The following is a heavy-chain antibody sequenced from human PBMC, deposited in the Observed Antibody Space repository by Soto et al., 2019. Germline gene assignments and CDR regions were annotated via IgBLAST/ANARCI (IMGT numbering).Heavy chain of an antibody. J-gene: IGHJ5*02. V-gene: IGHV3-23*01. Sequence: GGSLRLSCVAPGFPLNNYGMNGVRQAPGKGLEWVSFISDSGYTTYYADSVKGRFTISRDNSKNTLYLQMHSLRAEDSAVYYCARERYPRELNCFDPWGQGTLVTVSS. CDR3: ARERYPRELNCFDP. CDR2: ISDSGYTT. D-gene: IGHD1-7*01. CDR1: GFPLNNYG.